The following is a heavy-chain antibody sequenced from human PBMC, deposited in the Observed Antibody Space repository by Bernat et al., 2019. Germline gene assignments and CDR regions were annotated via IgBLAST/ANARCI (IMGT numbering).Heavy chain of an antibody. J-gene: IGHJ1*01. CDR1: GFTFSSYG. CDR2: IWYDGSNK. Sequence: QVQLVESGGGVVQPGRSLRLSCAASGFTFSSYGMHWVRQAPGKGLEWVAVIWYDGSNKYYADSVKGRFTISRDKSKNTLYLQMNSLRAEDTAVYYCARPRGGDYDEAGFAEYFQHWGQGTLVTVSS. V-gene: IGHV3-33*01. D-gene: IGHD4-17*01. CDR3: ARPRGGDYDEAGFAEYFQH.